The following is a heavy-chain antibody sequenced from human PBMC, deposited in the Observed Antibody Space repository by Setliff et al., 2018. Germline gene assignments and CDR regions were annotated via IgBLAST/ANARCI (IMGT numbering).Heavy chain of an antibody. Sequence: ASVKVSCKASGYTFTSYDINWVRQATGQGLEWMGWINTNTGNPTYAQGFTGRFVFSLDTSVSTTYLQISSLKAEDTAVYYCARGEYTSLPSGVYYHMDVWGKGTTVTVS. D-gene: IGHD6-6*01. J-gene: IGHJ6*03. CDR2: INTNTGNP. V-gene: IGHV7-4-1*02. CDR1: GYTFTSYD. CDR3: ARGEYTSLPSGVYYHMDV.